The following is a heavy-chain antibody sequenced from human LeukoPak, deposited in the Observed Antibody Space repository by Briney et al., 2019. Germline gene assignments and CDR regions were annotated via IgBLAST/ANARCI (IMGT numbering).Heavy chain of an antibody. J-gene: IGHJ4*02. V-gene: IGHV3-23*01. Sequence: GRSLRLSCAASGFTFSSYAMSWVSQAPGKGMEWVSAISGSGGSTYYADSVKGRFTISRDNSKNTLYLQMKSLRPEDTAFYSCAKSYDNGGYVCDYWGQGTLVTVSS. CDR2: ISGSGGST. CDR3: AKSYDNGGYVCDY. CDR1: GFTFSSYA. D-gene: IGHD6-19*01.